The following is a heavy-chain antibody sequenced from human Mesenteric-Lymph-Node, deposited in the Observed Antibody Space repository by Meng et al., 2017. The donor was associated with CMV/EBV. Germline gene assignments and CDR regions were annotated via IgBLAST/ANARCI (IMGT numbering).Heavy chain of an antibody. Sequence: SETLSLTCDVYDGSFSGYYWSWIRQPPGKGLEWIGEINHGGGTNYNPSLRSRVAISVDTSKRQFSLKVSSVTAADSGVYYCATAPICQLPDFWGPGTLVTVSS. D-gene: IGHD2-2*01. CDR2: INHGGGT. J-gene: IGHJ4*02. V-gene: IGHV4-34*01. CDR1: DGSFSGYY. CDR3: ATAPICQLPDF.